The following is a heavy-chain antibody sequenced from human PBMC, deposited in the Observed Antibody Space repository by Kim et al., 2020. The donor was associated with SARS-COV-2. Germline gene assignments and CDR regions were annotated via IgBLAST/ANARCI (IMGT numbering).Heavy chain of an antibody. Sequence: GGSLRLSCAASGFTFSSYAMSWVRQAPGKGLEWVSAISGSGGSTYYADSVKGRFTISRDNSKNTLYLQMNSLRAEDTAVYYCAKDLIVGATYYYYGMDVWGQGTTVTVSS. CDR3: AKDLIVGATYYYYGMDV. V-gene: IGHV3-23*01. CDR1: GFTFSSYA. CDR2: ISGSGGST. D-gene: IGHD1-26*01. J-gene: IGHJ6*02.